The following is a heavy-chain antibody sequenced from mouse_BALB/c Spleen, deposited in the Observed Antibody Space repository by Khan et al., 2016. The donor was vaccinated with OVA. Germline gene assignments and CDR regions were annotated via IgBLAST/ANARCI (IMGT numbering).Heavy chain of an antibody. J-gene: IGHJ4*01. V-gene: IGHV3-2*02. CDR1: GYSITSNYA. CDR3: ARGNYYGYALDY. CDR2: ISYSGST. Sequence: EVQLQESGPGLVKPSQSLSLTCTVNGYSITSNYAWNWIRQFPGNKLEWMGYISYSGSTNYNPSLKSRLSITRDTSKNTFFLLLHSVTTEDSATYYCARGNYYGYALDYWGQGTSVTVSS. D-gene: IGHD1-1*01.